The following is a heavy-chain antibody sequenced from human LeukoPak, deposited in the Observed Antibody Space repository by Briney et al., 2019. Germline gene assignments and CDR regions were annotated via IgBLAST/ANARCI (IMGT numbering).Heavy chain of an antibody. V-gene: IGHV1-69*04. J-gene: IGHJ4*02. CDR2: IIPILGIA. CDR3: ARAPSSSSGR. D-gene: IGHD6-13*01. CDR1: GGTFSTHA. Sequence: TSVTVSCKASGGTFSTHAIGWVRQAPGQGLEWMGRIIPILGIANYAQKFQGRVTITADKSTSTAYMELSSLRSEDTAVYYCARAPSSSSGRWGQGTLVTVSS.